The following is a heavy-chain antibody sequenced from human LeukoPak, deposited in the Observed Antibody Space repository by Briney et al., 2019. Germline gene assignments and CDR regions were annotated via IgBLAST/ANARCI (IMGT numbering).Heavy chain of an antibody. J-gene: IGHJ4*02. CDR2: IKKDGSEK. CDR1: GFTFSSYW. Sequence: GSLRLSCAASGFTFSSYWMSWVRQAPGKGLEWVANIKKDGSEKYYVDSVKGRFTISRDNAKTSLYLQMNSLRAEDTAVYYCARHLSGITGYTYGRGIDYWGQGTLVTVSS. CDR3: ARHLSGITGYTYGRGIDY. V-gene: IGHV3-7*01. D-gene: IGHD5-18*01.